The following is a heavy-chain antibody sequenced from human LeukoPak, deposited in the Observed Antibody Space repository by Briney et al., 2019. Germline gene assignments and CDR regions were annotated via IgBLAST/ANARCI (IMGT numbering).Heavy chain of an antibody. CDR2: IGTAGDT. Sequence: GGSLRLSCAASGFTLSSYDMHWVRQATGKGLEWVAGIGTAGDTYYPGSVKGRFTISRESAKNSLYLQMNSLRVGDTAVYYCAREIGDSEAFDIWGQGTMVTVSS. V-gene: IGHV3-13*01. CDR1: GFTLSSYD. D-gene: IGHD2-21*01. J-gene: IGHJ3*02. CDR3: AREIGDSEAFDI.